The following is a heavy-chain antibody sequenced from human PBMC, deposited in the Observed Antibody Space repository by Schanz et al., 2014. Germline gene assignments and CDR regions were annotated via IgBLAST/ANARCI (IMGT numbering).Heavy chain of an antibody. J-gene: IGHJ4*02. Sequence: EVQLVESGGGFVQPGGSLRLSCAASGFAFSTHWMHWVRQAPGKGLVWVSRISSDGSTTNYADSVRGRFTISRDNAKDTLYLQMNSLRAEDTAVYYCERFQSPHQPFDYWGQGTLVTVSS. V-gene: IGHV3-74*01. CDR3: ERFQSPHQPFDY. CDR1: GFAFSTHW. D-gene: IGHD2-2*01. CDR2: ISSDGSTT.